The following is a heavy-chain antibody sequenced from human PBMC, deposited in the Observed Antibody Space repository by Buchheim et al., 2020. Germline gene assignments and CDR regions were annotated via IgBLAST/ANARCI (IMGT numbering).Heavy chain of an antibody. CDR1: SGSVGSRTYH. D-gene: IGHD3-22*01. J-gene: IGHJ4*02. CDR2: ISYTEST. CDR3: ARETALDSSLIKVFDY. Sequence: HVQLRESGPGLVKPSETLSLTCTVSSGSVGSRTYHWSWIRQPPGKGLEWIGHISYTESTNYSPSLKSRATISVDMSKNQFSLKLTSMTAADTAVYYCARETALDSSLIKVFDYWGQGTL. V-gene: IGHV4-61*01.